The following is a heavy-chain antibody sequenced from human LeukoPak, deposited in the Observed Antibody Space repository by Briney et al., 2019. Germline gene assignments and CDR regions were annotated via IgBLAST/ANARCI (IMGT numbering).Heavy chain of an antibody. Sequence: EASVKVSCKASGYTFTGYYMHWVRQAPGQGLEWMGWINPNSGGTNYAQKFQGRVTMTRDTSISTAYMELSRLRSDDTAVYYCAIFSSPYYYYYMDVWGKGTTVTVSS. V-gene: IGHV1-2*02. D-gene: IGHD6-13*01. J-gene: IGHJ6*03. CDR2: INPNSGGT. CDR3: AIFSSPYYYYYMDV. CDR1: GYTFTGYY.